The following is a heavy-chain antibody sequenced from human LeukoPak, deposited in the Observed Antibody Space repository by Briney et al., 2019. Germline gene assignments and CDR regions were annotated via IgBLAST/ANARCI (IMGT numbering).Heavy chain of an antibody. CDR2: ISSSSSYI. CDR1: GFTFSSYS. J-gene: IGHJ5*02. V-gene: IGHV3-21*04. Sequence: SGGSLRLSCAASGFTFSSYSMNWVRQAPGKGLEWVSSISSSSSYIYYADSVKGRFTISRDNAKNSLYLQMNSLRAEDTATYFCARDKYSSAWSHKWLDPWGQGTRVTVSS. D-gene: IGHD3-22*01. CDR3: ARDKYSSAWSHKWLDP.